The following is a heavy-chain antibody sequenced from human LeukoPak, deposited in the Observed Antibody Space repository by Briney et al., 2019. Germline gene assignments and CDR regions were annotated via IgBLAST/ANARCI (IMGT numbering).Heavy chain of an antibody. D-gene: IGHD3-10*01. CDR2: IYSSGST. Sequence: PSETLSLTCSVSGASISSGSKYWGWIRQPPGKTLEWIGSIYSSGSTYYKPSLKGRVIIIIDTPKNHFSLTLSSVTAADTAVYYCARSDGYGLVGIWGQGTMVTVSS. CDR1: GASISSGSKY. CDR3: ARSDGYGLVGI. J-gene: IGHJ3*02. V-gene: IGHV4-39*07.